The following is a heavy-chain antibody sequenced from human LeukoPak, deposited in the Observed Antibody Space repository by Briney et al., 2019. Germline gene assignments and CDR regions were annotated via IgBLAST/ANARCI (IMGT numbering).Heavy chain of an antibody. CDR1: GFTFDDYA. CDR3: AKDPGSGSYYYYYMDV. D-gene: IGHD3-10*01. Sequence: PGGSLRLSCAASGFTFDDYATHWVRQAPGKGPEWVSLISWDGGTTYYADSVKGRFTISRDNSKNSLYLQMNSLGAEDTALYYCAKDPGSGSYYYYYMDVWGKGTTVTVSS. V-gene: IGHV3-43D*03. CDR2: ISWDGGTT. J-gene: IGHJ6*03.